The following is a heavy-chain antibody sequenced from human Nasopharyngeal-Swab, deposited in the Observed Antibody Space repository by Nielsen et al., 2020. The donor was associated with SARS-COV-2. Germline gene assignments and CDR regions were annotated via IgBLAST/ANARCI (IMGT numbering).Heavy chain of an antibody. Sequence: GESLKISCAASGFTFSSYSMNWVRQAPGKGPEWVSFISGSGDFIYYADSVKGRFTISRDNARNSLYLQMNSLRAEDTAIYYCARDLGDYYYYYYMDVWGKETTVTVSS. CDR3: ARDLGDYYYYYYMDV. CDR2: ISGSGDFI. J-gene: IGHJ6*03. D-gene: IGHD3-10*01. CDR1: GFTFSSYS. V-gene: IGHV3-21*01.